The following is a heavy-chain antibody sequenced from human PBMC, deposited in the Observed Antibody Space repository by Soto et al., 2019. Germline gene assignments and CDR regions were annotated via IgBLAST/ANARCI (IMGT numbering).Heavy chain of an antibody. Sequence: EASVKVSCKASGYTVTRYYMHWVRQAPGQGLEWMGIINPNSGSTTYAQKFQGRVTMTRDTSTSTVYMELTSLTSGDTAVYYCARAGIAYCSSTTCYLYYYVMDVWGQGTTVTVSS. V-gene: IGHV1-46*01. CDR3: ARAGIAYCSSTTCYLYYYVMDV. CDR1: GYTVTRYY. J-gene: IGHJ6*02. D-gene: IGHD2-2*01. CDR2: INPNSGST.